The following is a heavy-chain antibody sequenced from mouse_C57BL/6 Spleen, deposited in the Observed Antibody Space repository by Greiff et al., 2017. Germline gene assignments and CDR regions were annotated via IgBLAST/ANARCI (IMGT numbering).Heavy chain of an antibody. CDR2: IHPNSGST. CDR1: GYTFTSYW. Sequence: VQLQQPGAELVKPGASVKLSCKASGYTFTSYWMHWVKQRPGQGLEWIGMIHPNSGSTNYNEKFKSKATLTVDKSSITAYMQLSSLTSEDSAVYYGARPLDYARDYWGQGTSVTVSS. J-gene: IGHJ4*01. V-gene: IGHV1-64*01. CDR3: ARPLDYARDY.